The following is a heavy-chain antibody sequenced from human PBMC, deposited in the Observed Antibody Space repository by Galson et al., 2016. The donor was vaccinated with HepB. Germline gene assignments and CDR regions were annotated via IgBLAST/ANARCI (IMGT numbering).Heavy chain of an antibody. CDR2: ISKSGSMI. D-gene: IGHD3-3*01. Sequence: LRLSCAASGFTFINSYMSWIRQAPGKGLEWVSYISKSGSMIYYADSVKGRFTISRDDAKNSLFLQMNSLRAEDTATYYCVRDRIFLEGVAIPGWFDPWGQGTLVTVSS. CDR3: VRDRIFLEGVAIPGWFDP. J-gene: IGHJ5*02. V-gene: IGHV3-11*01. CDR1: GFTFINSY.